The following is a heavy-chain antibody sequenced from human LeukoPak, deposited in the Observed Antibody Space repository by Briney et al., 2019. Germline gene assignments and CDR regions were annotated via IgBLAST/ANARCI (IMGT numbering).Heavy chain of an antibody. CDR2: ISYDGRQN. D-gene: IGHD2-8*01. V-gene: IGHV3-30*04. J-gene: IGHJ4*02. CDR1: GFTFSTYA. CDR3: ARVYLERLTAGYFDH. Sequence: GRSLRLSCAASGFTFSTYAMNWVRQAPGKGLEGVAVISYDGRQNYYADSVKGRFTISRDNSKNTLYLQMNSQRDEDSAAYYCARVYLERLTAGYFDHWGQGTWVTVSP.